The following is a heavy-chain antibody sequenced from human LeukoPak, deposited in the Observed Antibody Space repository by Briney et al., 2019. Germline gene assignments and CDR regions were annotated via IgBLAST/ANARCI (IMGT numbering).Heavy chain of an antibody. J-gene: IGHJ4*02. D-gene: IGHD3-22*01. CDR3: ARALGVVVLGYYFDF. CDR2: IIPVFGTT. CDR1: GGSFYSYG. V-gene: IGHV1-69*05. Sequence: VASVKVSCKASGGSFYSYGINWVRQAPGQGLEWMGGIIPVFGTTSYAQKFQGRVTITTDESTSTAYMELSSLRSEDTAVYYCARALGVVVLGYYFDFWGQGTRVTVSS.